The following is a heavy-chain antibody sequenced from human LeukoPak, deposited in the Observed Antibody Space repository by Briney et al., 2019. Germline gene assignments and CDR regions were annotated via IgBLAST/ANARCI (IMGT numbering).Heavy chain of an antibody. CDR3: ARDVGARLPGY. V-gene: IGHV4-4*02. Sequence: SETLSLTCTVSGGSISSNNWWSWVRQPPGKGLEWIGEIYHSGNSNYNPSLKSRVTISVDKSKNQFSLKLSSVTAADTAVYYCARDVGARLPGYWGQGTLVTVSS. D-gene: IGHD6-6*01. CDR2: IYHSGNS. J-gene: IGHJ4*02. CDR1: GGSISSNNW.